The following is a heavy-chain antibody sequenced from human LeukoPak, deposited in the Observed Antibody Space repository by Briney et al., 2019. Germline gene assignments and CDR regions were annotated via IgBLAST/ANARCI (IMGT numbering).Heavy chain of an antibody. Sequence: PSETLSLTCAVSGASFNDYYWTWIRQPPGKGPEWIGEISHSGSTNSNPSLRSRVTISVETSKNQFSLKLKSVTAADTAVYYCARGGYYGSGNDFRFDPWGQGTLVTVSS. D-gene: IGHD3-10*01. V-gene: IGHV4-34*01. CDR1: GASFNDYY. CDR3: ARGGYYGSGNDFRFDP. J-gene: IGHJ5*02. CDR2: ISHSGST.